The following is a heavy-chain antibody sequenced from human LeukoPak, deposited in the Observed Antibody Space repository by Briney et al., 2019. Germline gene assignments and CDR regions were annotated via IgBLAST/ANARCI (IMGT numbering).Heavy chain of an antibody. Sequence: ASVKVSCKASGYTFTGYYTHWVRQAPGQGLEWMGWINPNSGGTNYAQKFQGRVTMTRDTSISTAYMELSRLRSDNTAVFYCARTRYCSGSTCYSYLEYWGQGTLVTVSS. D-gene: IGHD2-15*01. CDR3: ARTRYCSGSTCYSYLEY. CDR1: GYTFTGYY. J-gene: IGHJ4*02. CDR2: INPNSGGT. V-gene: IGHV1-2*02.